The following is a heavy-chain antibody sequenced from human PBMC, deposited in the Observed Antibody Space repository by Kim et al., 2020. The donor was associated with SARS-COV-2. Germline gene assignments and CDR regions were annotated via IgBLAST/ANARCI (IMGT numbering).Heavy chain of an antibody. J-gene: IGHJ6*02. Sequence: GGSLRLSCAASGFTFSSYSMNWVRQAPGKGLEWVSSISSSSSYIYYADSVKGRFTISRDNAKNSLYLQMNSLRAEDTAVYYCARDRPSYYDSAGMDVWGQGTTVTVSS. CDR3: ARDRPSYYDSAGMDV. V-gene: IGHV3-21*01. CDR1: GFTFSSYS. CDR2: ISSSSSYI. D-gene: IGHD3-22*01.